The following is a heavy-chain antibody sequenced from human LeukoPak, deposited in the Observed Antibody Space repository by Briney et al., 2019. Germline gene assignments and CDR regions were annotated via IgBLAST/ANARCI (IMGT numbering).Heavy chain of an antibody. CDR1: GGTFSSYA. V-gene: IGHV1-69*04. CDR2: IIPIFGIA. J-gene: IGHJ4*01. Sequence: GASVMVSCKASGGTFSSYAISWVRQAPGQGLEWMGRIIPIFGIANYAQKFQGRVTITADKSTSTAYMELSSLRSEDTAVYYCAKADGYNLDYWGQGTLVTVSS. CDR3: AKADGYNLDY. D-gene: IGHD5-24*01.